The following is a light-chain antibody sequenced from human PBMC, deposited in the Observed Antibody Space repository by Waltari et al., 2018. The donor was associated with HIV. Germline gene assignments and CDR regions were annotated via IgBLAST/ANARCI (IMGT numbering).Light chain of an antibody. Sequence: QSVLTQPPSASGTPGQRVTISCSGSSSNIGSNTVTWYQQLPGTAPKLLIYSNNPRPSGVPHRFSGSKSGPSAALAISGLQSEDEGDYYCAAWDDSLNAVVFGGGTKLTVL. CDR3: AAWDDSLNAVV. CDR2: SNN. V-gene: IGLV1-44*01. J-gene: IGLJ2*01. CDR1: SSNIGSNT.